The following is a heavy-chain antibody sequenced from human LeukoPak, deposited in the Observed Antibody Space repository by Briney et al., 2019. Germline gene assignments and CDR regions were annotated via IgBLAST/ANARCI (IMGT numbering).Heavy chain of an antibody. Sequence: ASVKVSCKASGYTFTGYYMHWVRQAPGQGLEWMGIINPSGGSTSYAQKFQGRVTMTRDTSTSTVYMELSSLRSEDTAVYYCARDFTMVRGVIITWGFDYWGQGTLVTVSS. J-gene: IGHJ4*02. CDR1: GYTFTGYY. CDR3: ARDFTMVRGVIITWGFDY. V-gene: IGHV1-46*01. CDR2: INPSGGST. D-gene: IGHD3-10*01.